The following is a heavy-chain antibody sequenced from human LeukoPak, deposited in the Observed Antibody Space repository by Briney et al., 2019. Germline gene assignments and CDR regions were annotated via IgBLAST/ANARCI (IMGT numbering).Heavy chain of an antibody. V-gene: IGHV3-21*01. J-gene: IGHJ4*02. D-gene: IGHD4-17*01. Sequence: GGSLRLSCAASGFTFSNAWMSWVRQAPGKGLEWVAAISSSSRDIFYADSVKGRFSISRDNTQNSLSLQMSSLKAEDTAVYYCVRCHGDYGHYWGQGTLVTVSS. CDR2: ISSSSRDI. CDR3: VRCHGDYGHY. CDR1: GFTFSNAW.